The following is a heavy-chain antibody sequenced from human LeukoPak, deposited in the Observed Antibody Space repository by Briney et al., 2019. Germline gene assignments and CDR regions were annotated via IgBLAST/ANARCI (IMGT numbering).Heavy chain of an antibody. Sequence: GGSVTVSCKASGYTFTGYYMHWVGQAPGQGLEWMGWINPNSGGTNYAQKFQGRVTMTRHTSISTAYMELSRLRSDDTVVYYCARPLLYSNFFGDFWGQGTLVTVSS. V-gene: IGHV1-2*02. CDR1: GYTFTGYY. CDR3: ARPLLYSNFFGDF. J-gene: IGHJ4*02. CDR2: INPNSGGT. D-gene: IGHD4-11*01.